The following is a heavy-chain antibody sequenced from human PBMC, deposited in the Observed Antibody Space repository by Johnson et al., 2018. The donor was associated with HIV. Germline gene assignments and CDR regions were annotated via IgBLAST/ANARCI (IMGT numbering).Heavy chain of an antibody. Sequence: VQLVESGGGLIQPGGSLRLSCAASGFTVSSNYMSWVRQAPGKGLEWVSVIYSGGSTYYADSVKGRFTISRDNSKNTLYLQMNSLKTEDTAVYYCTTDYTYPRISGTTGSGYRDAFDIWGQGTMVTVSS. V-gene: IGHV3-53*01. J-gene: IGHJ3*02. CDR1: GFTVSSNY. CDR2: IYSGGST. CDR3: TTDYTYPRISGTTGSGYRDAFDI. D-gene: IGHD1-7*01.